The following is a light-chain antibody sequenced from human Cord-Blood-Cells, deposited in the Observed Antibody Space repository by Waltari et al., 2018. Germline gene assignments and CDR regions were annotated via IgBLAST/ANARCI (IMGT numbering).Light chain of an antibody. V-gene: IGKV3-20*01. CDR1: QSVSSSY. CDR3: QQYGSSLPLT. Sequence: ESVLTQSPATLSLSPGERATLSCRASQSVSSSYLAWYQQKPGQAPRLLIYGASSRATGIPDRFSGSGSGTDFTLTISRLEPEDFAVYYCQQYGSSLPLTFGGGTKVEIK. J-gene: IGKJ4*01. CDR2: GAS.